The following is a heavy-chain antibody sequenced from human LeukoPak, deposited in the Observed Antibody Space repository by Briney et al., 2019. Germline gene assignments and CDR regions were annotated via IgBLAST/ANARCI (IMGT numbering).Heavy chain of an antibody. D-gene: IGHD3-16*02. CDR3: AKEAAWANYRCYFDS. CDR1: GFTFSTYG. V-gene: IGHV3-23*01. Sequence: PGGSLRLSCAGSGFTFSTYGMTWVRQAPGKGLEWVSEISSSGDVTKYADSVQGRFTISRDNSKNMLYLHMNSLRAEDTALYYCAKEAAWANYRCYFDSWGQGTLDTVSS. J-gene: IGHJ4*02. CDR2: ISSSGDVT.